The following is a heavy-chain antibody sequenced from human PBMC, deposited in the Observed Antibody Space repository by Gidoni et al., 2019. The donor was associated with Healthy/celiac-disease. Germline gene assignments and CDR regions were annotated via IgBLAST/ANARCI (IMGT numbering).Heavy chain of an antibody. Sequence: QVQLQQWGAGLLKPSETLSLTCAVYGGSFRGYYWIWIRQPPGKGLGWIGEINHSGSTNYNPPLKSRVTISVDTSKNQFSLKLGSVTAADTAVYYCARGGFYYSGMDVWGQGTTVTVSS. J-gene: IGHJ6*02. V-gene: IGHV4-34*01. CDR1: GGSFRGYY. CDR3: ARGGFYYSGMDV. CDR2: INHSGST.